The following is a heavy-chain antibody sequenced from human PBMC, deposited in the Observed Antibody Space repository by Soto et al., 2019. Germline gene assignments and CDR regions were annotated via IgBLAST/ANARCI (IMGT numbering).Heavy chain of an antibody. Sequence: QVQLVQSGAEVKKPGASVKVSCKASGYTFTSYDINWVRQATGQGLEWMGWMNPNSGNTGYAQKFQGRVPMTRNPAISTACQGLSSLRSEDTAVYYCARVIGRLQSKRAESRIWGYWGQGTLVTVSS. CDR3: ARVIGRLQSKRAESRIWGY. CDR2: MNPNSGNT. V-gene: IGHV1-8*02. D-gene: IGHD3-16*01. CDR1: GYTFTSYD. J-gene: IGHJ4*02.